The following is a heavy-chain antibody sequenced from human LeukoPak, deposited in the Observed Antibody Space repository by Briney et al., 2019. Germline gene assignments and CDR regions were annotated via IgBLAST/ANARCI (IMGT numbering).Heavy chain of an antibody. D-gene: IGHD3-10*01. CDR2: IYSGGST. V-gene: IGHV3-66*01. CDR1: GFTFSSNY. CDR3: ARVYGSGSYYVDY. J-gene: IGHJ4*02. Sequence: GGSLRLSCAASGFTFSSNYMSWVRQAPGKGLEWVSVIYSGGSTYYADSVKGRFTISRDNSKNTLYLQMNSLKAEDTAVYYCARVYGSGSYYVDYWGQGTLVTGSS.